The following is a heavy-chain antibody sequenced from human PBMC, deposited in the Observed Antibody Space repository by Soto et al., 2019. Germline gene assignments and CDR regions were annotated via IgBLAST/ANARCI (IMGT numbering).Heavy chain of an antibody. CDR3: ASYLQTRNDYYCGMDV. Sequence: ETQSRTCCVYVGSFSGYYWRGIRQPPRRALEWIGENNHSGSPNSSQSPKSRVNISVNTATNQLARKLSSVSAADTAVYYCASYLQTRNDYYCGMDVWGQGTTVTVSS. J-gene: IGHJ6*02. D-gene: IGHD1-1*01. CDR1: VGSFSGYY. CDR2: NNHSGSP. V-gene: IGHV4-34*01.